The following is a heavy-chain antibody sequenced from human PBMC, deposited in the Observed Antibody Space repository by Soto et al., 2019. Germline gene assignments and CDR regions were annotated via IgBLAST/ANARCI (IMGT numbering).Heavy chain of an antibody. CDR2: IYYTGST. J-gene: IGHJ4*02. V-gene: IGHV4-31*03. Sequence: PSETLSLTCTVSGGSISSGGYYWSWIRQHPGKGLEWIGYIYYTGSTYYNPSLKSRVTISVDTSKNQFSLKLSSVTAADTAVYYCARVNYDSSGYYYVDYWGQGTLVTVSS. CDR3: ARVNYDSSGYYYVDY. D-gene: IGHD3-22*01. CDR1: GGSISSGGYY.